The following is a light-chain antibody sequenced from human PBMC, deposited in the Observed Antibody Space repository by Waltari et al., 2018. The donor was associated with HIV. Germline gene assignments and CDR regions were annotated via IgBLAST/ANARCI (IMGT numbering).Light chain of an antibody. J-gene: IGKJ2*01. CDR2: AAS. V-gene: IGKV3-15*01. Sequence: EILMTQSPATLSVSPGGGGTLPCRPSQTVHSNMAWFQQKPGQAPRLLIYAASTRATDIPDRFSASGSGTEFTLTISSLQSEDFAVYFCQQYHKWPETFGQGTKLEIK. CDR1: QTVHSN. CDR3: QQYHKWPET.